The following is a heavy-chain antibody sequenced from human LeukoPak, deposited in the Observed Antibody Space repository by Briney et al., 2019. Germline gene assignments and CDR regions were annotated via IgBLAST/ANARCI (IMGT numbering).Heavy chain of an antibody. D-gene: IGHD3-3*01. CDR1: GGSISSGSYY. CDR2: IYTSGST. J-gene: IGHJ4*02. CDR3: ARATYYDFWSGPFDY. V-gene: IGHV4-61*02. Sequence: SETLSLTCTVSGGSISSGSYYWSWIRQPAGKGLEWIGRIYTSGSTNYNPSFKSRVTISVDTSKNQFSLKLSSVTAADTAVYYCARATYYDFWSGPFDYWGQGTLVTVSS.